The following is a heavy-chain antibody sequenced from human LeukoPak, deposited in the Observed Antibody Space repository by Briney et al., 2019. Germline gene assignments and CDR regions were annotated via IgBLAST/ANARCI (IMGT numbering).Heavy chain of an antibody. CDR1: AGSISAYY. Sequence: SETLSLTCTVSAGSISAYYGTWIRQPPGKGLEWIGYTSDSGSSTYKSSLKSRVSMSVDTSKRQFSLTLTSVTAADTAVYYCARIVRHDGGYLDFWGRGSLVTVSS. J-gene: IGHJ2*01. CDR3: ARIVRHDGGYLDF. V-gene: IGHV4-59*08. CDR2: TSDSGSS. D-gene: IGHD3-16*02.